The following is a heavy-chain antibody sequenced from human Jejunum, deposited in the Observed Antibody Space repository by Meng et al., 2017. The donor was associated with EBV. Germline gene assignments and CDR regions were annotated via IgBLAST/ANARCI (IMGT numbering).Heavy chain of an antibody. J-gene: IGHJ5*02. Sequence: ELELVASGGGLVQPGGSLRLSWAASGVTLSSSAMSWVRQATGKGGEGVSSIGGSGGATYYADSVKGRLTISRENSKSTLYLQMNSLRAEDTAVYYCAKLTRAWGQGTLVTVSS. CDR1: GVTLSSSA. CDR2: IGGSGGAT. V-gene: IGHV3-23*04. D-gene: IGHD1/OR15-1a*01. CDR3: AKLTRA.